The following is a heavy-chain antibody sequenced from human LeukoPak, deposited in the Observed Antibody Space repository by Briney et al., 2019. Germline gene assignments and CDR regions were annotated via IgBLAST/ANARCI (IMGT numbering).Heavy chain of an antibody. V-gene: IGHV3-23*01. J-gene: IGHJ4*02. CDR2: ISGSGGST. Sequence: GGSLRLSCAASGFTFSSYAMSWVRQAPGKGLERVSAISGSGGSTYYADSVKGRFTISRDNSKNTLYLQMNSLRAEDTAVYYCAKIRDYYDSSGYYLDYWGQGTLVTVSS. CDR3: AKIRDYYDSSGYYLDY. D-gene: IGHD3-22*01. CDR1: GFTFSSYA.